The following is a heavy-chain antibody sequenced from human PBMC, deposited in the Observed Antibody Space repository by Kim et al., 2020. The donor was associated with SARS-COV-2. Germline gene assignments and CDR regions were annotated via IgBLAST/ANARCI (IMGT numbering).Heavy chain of an antibody. Sequence: SETLSLTCAVYGGSFSGYYWSWIRQPPGKGLEWIGEINHSGSTNYNPSLKSRVTISVDTSKNQFSLKLSSVTAADTAVYYCARATTYYDFWSGYYPPVNYYCYGMDVWGQGTTVTVSS. J-gene: IGHJ6*02. V-gene: IGHV4-34*01. D-gene: IGHD3-3*01. CDR2: INHSGST. CDR1: GGSFSGYY. CDR3: ARATTYYDFWSGYYPPVNYYCYGMDV.